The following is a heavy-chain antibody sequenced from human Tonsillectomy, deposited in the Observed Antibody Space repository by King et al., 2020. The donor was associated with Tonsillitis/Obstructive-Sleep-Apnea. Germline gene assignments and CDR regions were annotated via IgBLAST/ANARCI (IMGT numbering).Heavy chain of an antibody. CDR2: IKQDGSEK. J-gene: IGHJ4*02. CDR1: GFTLSRYW. CDR3: ARDNYYGSETAYNTPYFNYCDY. V-gene: IGHV3-7*04. D-gene: IGHD3-10*01. Sequence: VQLVESGGDLVQPGGSLRLSCAAPGFTLSRYWMSWVRQAPGKGLEWVANIKQDGSEKYYVDSVRGRFTISRDNAKNSLYLQMNSLRAEDTAVYFCARDNYYGSETAYNTPYFNYCDYWGQGTLVPVSS.